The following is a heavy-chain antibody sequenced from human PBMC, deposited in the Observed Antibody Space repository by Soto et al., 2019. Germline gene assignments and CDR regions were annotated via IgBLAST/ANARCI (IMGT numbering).Heavy chain of an antibody. Sequence: SVKVSCKASGGTFSSYAISWVRQAPGQGLEWMGGIIPIFGTANYAQKFQGIVTITADETTSTAYMELSSLRSEDTAVYYCARARGHGSYSPYYSYGMDVWGQGSTVTISS. J-gene: IGHJ6*02. CDR3: ARARGHGSYSPYYSYGMDV. CDR1: GGTFSSYA. CDR2: IIPIFGTA. D-gene: IGHD1-26*01. V-gene: IGHV1-69*13.